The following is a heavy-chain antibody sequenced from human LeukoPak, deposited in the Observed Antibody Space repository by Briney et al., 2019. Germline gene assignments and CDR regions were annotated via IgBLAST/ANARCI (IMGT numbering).Heavy chain of an antibody. CDR3: ARDGGWSFDY. J-gene: IGHJ4*02. CDR2: ISYDGSNK. V-gene: IGHV3-30*01. Sequence: GRSLRLSCAASGFTFSRYAMHWVRQAPGKGLEWVAVISYDGSNKYYADSVKGRFTISRDNSKNTLYLQMNSLRAEDTAVYYCARDGGWSFDYWGQGTLVTVSS. D-gene: IGHD6-19*01. CDR1: GFTFSRYA.